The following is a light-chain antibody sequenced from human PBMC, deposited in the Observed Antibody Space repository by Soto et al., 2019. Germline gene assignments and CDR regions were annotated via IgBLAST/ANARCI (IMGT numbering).Light chain of an antibody. CDR3: SSYTSSSTLVV. CDR2: DVS. Sequence: QSVLTQPASVSGSPGQSITISCTGTSSDVGGYNSVSWYQQHPGKAPKLMIYDVSNRPSGVSNRFSGSKSGNTASLTISGLQAADEADYYCSSYTSSSTLVVFGGGTKLTVL. CDR1: SSDVGGYNS. V-gene: IGLV2-14*01. J-gene: IGLJ2*01.